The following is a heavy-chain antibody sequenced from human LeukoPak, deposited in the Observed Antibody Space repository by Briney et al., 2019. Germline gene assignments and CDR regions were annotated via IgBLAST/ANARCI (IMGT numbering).Heavy chain of an antibody. Sequence: PGGSLRLSCAASGFTSSSYWMSWVRQAPGKGLEWVANIKQDGSEKYYVDSVKGRFTISRDNAKNSLYLQMNSLRAEDTAVYYCAREGDILTGYLSFDYWGQGTLVTVSS. V-gene: IGHV3-7*04. J-gene: IGHJ4*02. CDR1: GFTSSSYW. CDR3: AREGDILTGYLSFDY. CDR2: IKQDGSEK. D-gene: IGHD3-9*01.